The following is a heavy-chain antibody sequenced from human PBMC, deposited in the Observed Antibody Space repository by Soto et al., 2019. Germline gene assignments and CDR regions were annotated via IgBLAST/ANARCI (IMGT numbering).Heavy chain of an antibody. J-gene: IGHJ5*01. CDR1: GGSFSGHS. CDR2: ISHSGRV. Sequence: SETQSLTCAVYGGSFSGHSWTWIRQSPGKGLEWIGDISHSGRVNYSPSLKSRVTISLDTSKNQFSLTLSAVTAADTAMYYCSTRAYDTNGYYRFDPWGQGTLVTVSS. CDR3: STRAYDTNGYYRFDP. D-gene: IGHD3-22*01. V-gene: IGHV4-34*01.